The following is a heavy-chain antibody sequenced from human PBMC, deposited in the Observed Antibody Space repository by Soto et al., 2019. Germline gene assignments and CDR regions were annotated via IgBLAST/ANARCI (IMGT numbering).Heavy chain of an antibody. D-gene: IGHD3-10*01. CDR2: IYYSGST. CDR1: GGSISSGGYY. J-gene: IGHJ6*02. Sequence: SETLSLTCTVSGGSISSGGYYWSWIRQHPGKGLEWIGYIYYSGSTYYNPSLKSRVTISVDTSKNQFSLKLSSVTAADTAVYYCARDPIWFGELLGHNYYYGMDVWGQGTTVTVSS. V-gene: IGHV4-31*03. CDR3: ARDPIWFGELLGHNYYYGMDV.